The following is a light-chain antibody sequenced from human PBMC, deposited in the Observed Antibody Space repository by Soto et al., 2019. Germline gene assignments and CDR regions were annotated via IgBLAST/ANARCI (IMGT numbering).Light chain of an antibody. CDR2: DAS. V-gene: IGKV3-15*01. CDR1: QSISRN. J-gene: IGKJ4*02. Sequence: EIVMTQSPASLSVSPGESATLSCRASQSISRNLAWYQQKPGQAPSLLIYDASTRATSIPARFSGSGSETEFTLTISSLQSEDFAVYFCQQYWQLPLTFGGGTKVDMK. CDR3: QQYWQLPLT.